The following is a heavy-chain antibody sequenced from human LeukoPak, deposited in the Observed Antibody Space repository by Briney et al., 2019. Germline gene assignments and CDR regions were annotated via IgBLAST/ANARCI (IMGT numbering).Heavy chain of an antibody. V-gene: IGHV3-33*01. CDR2: IWYDGSNK. CDR3: ARDGSPLGWFGELSSPFYYYYYMDV. D-gene: IGHD3-10*01. J-gene: IGHJ6*03. CDR1: GFTFSSYG. Sequence: QSGGSLRLSCAASGFTFSSYGMHWVRQAPGKGLEWVAVIWYDGSNKYYADSVKGRFTISRDNSKNTLYLQMNSLRAEDTAVYYCARDGSPLGWFGELSSPFYYYYYMDVWGKGTTVTVSS.